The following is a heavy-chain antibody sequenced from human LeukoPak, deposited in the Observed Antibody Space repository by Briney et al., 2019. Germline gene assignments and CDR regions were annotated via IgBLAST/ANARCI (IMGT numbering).Heavy chain of an antibody. CDR2: ISGSDGSN. V-gene: IGHV3-23*01. CDR3: AKDSWYDSSGYYWDY. J-gene: IGHJ4*02. D-gene: IGHD3-22*01. CDR1: AFTFSSYA. Sequence: GGSLRLSCAASAFTFSSYAMRWVRQAPGRGRGWVSAISGSDGSNYYADSVKGRFTISRDNSKNTLYLQMNSLRAEDTAVYYCAKDSWYDSSGYYWDYWGQGTLVTVSS.